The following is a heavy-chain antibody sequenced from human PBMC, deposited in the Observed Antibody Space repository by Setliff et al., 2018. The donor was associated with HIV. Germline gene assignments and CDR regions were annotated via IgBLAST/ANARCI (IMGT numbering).Heavy chain of an antibody. Sequence: PSETLSLTCTVSGDPINSHYWSWIRQPPGEGLEWIGHISYNEYTNYNPSLKSRVIISLDTSKKHFSLDLYSVTAADTAVYYCARDHNSGTLHAFDLWGQGTKVTVSS. CDR3: ARDHNSGTLHAFDL. D-gene: IGHD1-26*01. V-gene: IGHV4-59*11. CDR2: ISYNEYT. CDR1: GDPINSHY. J-gene: IGHJ3*01.